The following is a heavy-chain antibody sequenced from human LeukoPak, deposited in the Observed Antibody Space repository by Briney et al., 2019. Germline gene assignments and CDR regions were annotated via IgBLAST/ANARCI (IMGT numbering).Heavy chain of an antibody. CDR2: ISGSGGST. Sequence: SGGSLRLSCATSGFTFSSYAMSWVRQAPGKGLEWVSAISGSGGSTYYADSVKGGFTISRDISENTVYLQLNSLRAEDPAVYYCSYSSSAGVDYYYYMDVWGKGTTVTVSS. CDR1: GFTFSSYA. CDR3: SYSSSAGVDYYYYMDV. V-gene: IGHV3-23*01. D-gene: IGHD6-6*01. J-gene: IGHJ6*03.